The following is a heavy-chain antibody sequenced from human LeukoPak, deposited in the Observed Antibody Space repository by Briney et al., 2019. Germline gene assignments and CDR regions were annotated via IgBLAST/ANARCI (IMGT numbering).Heavy chain of an antibody. CDR3: ARGTFLTSQRDLFPFYCGGDCYFYFDY. Sequence: GASVKVSCKASGYTFTGYYMHWVRQAPGQGLEWMGWINPNSGGTNYAQKFQGRVTMTTDTSTSTAYMELRSLRSDDTAVYYCARGTFLTSQRDLFPFYCGGDCYFYFDYWGQGTLVTVSS. CDR1: GYTFTGYY. J-gene: IGHJ4*02. D-gene: IGHD2-21*02. V-gene: IGHV1-2*02. CDR2: INPNSGGT.